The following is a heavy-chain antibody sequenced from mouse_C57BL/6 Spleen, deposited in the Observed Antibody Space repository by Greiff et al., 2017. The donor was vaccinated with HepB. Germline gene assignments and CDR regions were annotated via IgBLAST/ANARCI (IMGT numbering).Heavy chain of an antibody. Sequence: QVQLKQPGAELVRPGSSVKLSCKASGYTFTSYWMDWVKQRPGQGLEWIGNIYPSDSETHYNQKFKDKATLTVDKSSSTAYMQLSSLTSEDSAVYYCARFYYDYDGGSWFAYWGQGTLVTVSA. V-gene: IGHV1-61*01. CDR2: IYPSDSET. J-gene: IGHJ3*01. CDR3: ARFYYDYDGGSWFAY. CDR1: GYTFTSYW. D-gene: IGHD2-4*01.